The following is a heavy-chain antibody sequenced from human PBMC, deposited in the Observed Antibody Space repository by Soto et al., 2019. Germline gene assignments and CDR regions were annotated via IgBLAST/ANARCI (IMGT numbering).Heavy chain of an antibody. D-gene: IGHD6-6*01. V-gene: IGHV1-69*13. Sequence: SVKVSCKASGGTFSSYAISWVRQAPGQGLEWMGGIIPIFGTANYAQKFQGRVTITADESTSTAYMELSSLRSEDTAVYYCATRTKYSSSSYYFDYWGQGTLVTVSS. CDR3: ATRTKYSSSSYYFDY. CDR1: GGTFSSYA. J-gene: IGHJ4*02. CDR2: IIPIFGTA.